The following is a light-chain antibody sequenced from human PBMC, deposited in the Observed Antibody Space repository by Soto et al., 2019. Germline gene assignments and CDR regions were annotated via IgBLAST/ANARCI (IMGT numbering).Light chain of an antibody. V-gene: IGKV1-39*01. Sequence: DIQMTQSPSSLSASVGDTVIITCRASQSIRSYLNWYQQKPGKAPKLLIYAASTLQSGVPPRFSGSASGTDFTLTISSLQPKDFATYYCKQSYSPPRTFGQGTKVEIK. CDR3: KQSYSPPRT. CDR2: AAS. J-gene: IGKJ1*01. CDR1: QSIRSY.